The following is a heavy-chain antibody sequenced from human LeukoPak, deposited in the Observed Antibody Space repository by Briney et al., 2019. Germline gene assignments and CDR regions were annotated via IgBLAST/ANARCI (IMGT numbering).Heavy chain of an antibody. V-gene: IGHV3-30*18. Sequence: PGRSLRLSCAASGFTFSSYGMHWVRQAPGKGLEWVAVISYDGSNKYYADSVKGRFTISGDNSKNTLYLQMNSLRAEDTAVYYCAKIAVAGTATDYWGQGTLVTVSS. CDR1: GFTFSSYG. CDR3: AKIAVAGTATDY. CDR2: ISYDGSNK. D-gene: IGHD6-19*01. J-gene: IGHJ4*02.